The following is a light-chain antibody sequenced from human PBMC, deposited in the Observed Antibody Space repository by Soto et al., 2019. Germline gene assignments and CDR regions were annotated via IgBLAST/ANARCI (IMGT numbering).Light chain of an antibody. Sequence: IQMTQSPSTLSASVGDRVIITCRASQSVSSWLAWYQHKPGKAPKLVIYKASRLESGVPSRFSGSGSRTEFTLTISSLQPDDFATYYCQQHRSYPVTFGQGTRLEIK. V-gene: IGKV1-5*03. CDR2: KAS. J-gene: IGKJ5*01. CDR3: QQHRSYPVT. CDR1: QSVSSW.